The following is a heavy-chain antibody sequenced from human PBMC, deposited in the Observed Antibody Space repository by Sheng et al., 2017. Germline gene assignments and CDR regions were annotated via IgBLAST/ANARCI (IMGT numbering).Heavy chain of an antibody. CDR3: ARDRGAKDAFDI. V-gene: IGHV1-18*01. CDR2: ISAYTGNT. D-gene: IGHD1-26*01. Sequence: QVQLVQSGGDVKKPGASVKVSCKASGYTFTNYGISWVRQAPGQGLEWMGWISAYTGNTNYAQKFQGRVTNTADESTSTAYMELSSLRSDDTAVYYCARDRGAKDAFDIWGQGTMVTVSS. J-gene: IGHJ3*02. CDR1: GYTFTNYG.